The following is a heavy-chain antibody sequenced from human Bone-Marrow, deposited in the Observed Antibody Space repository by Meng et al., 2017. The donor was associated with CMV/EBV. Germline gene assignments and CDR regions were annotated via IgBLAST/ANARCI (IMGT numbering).Heavy chain of an antibody. CDR3: AQGTPSHYFDY. CDR2: ISAYNGNT. Sequence: ASVKVSCKASGYTFTNYGINWVRQAPGQGLEWMGWISAYNGNTDYAQKLQGRVTMTTDTSTSTAYMELRRLRSDDTAVYYCAQGTPSHYFDYWGQGTLVTVSS. CDR1: GYTFTNYG. V-gene: IGHV1-18*01. J-gene: IGHJ4*02.